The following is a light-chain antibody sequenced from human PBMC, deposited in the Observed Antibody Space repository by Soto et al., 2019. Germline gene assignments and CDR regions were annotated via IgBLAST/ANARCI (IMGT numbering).Light chain of an antibody. CDR1: STDVGTYNL. Sequence: QSALTQPASVSGSPGQSITISGTGTSTDVGTYNLVSWYQQHPGKAPKVMIYEVNKRPSGVSNRFSGSKSGNTASLTISGLQAEDEADYYCCSYTGSTTSMVFGGGTKLTVL. CDR2: EVN. CDR3: CSYTGSTTSMV. J-gene: IGLJ2*01. V-gene: IGLV2-23*02.